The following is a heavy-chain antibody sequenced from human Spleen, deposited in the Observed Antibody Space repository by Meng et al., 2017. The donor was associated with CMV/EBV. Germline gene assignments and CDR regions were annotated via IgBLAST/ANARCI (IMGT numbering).Heavy chain of an antibody. D-gene: IGHD3-3*01. V-gene: IGHV1-8*01. Sequence: ASVKVSCKASGYTFTNYDFNWVRQATGQGLEWMGWMNPSTGATGYAQKFQGRVTMTGDTSISTAYMELSSLRSEDTAVYYCARADTWSGYQSKIDYWGQGTLVTVSS. CDR2: MNPSTGAT. CDR1: GYTFTNYD. CDR3: ARADTWSGYQSKIDY. J-gene: IGHJ4*02.